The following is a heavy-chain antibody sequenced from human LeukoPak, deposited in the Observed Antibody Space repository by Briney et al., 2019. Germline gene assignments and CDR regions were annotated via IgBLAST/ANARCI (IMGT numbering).Heavy chain of an antibody. J-gene: IGHJ4*02. CDR3: ARDLGYYYDSSGYYYGDN. Sequence: GGSLRLSCAASGFTFSSYWMSWVRQAPGKGLEWVANIKQDGSEKYYVDSVKGRFTISRDNAKNSLYLQMNSLRAEDTAVYYCARDLGYYYDSSGYYYGDNWGQGTLVTVSS. CDR2: IKQDGSEK. V-gene: IGHV3-7*03. D-gene: IGHD3-22*01. CDR1: GFTFSSYW.